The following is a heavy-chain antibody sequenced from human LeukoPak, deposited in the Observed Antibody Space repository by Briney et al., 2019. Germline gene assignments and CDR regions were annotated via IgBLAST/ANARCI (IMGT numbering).Heavy chain of an antibody. CDR1: GFTFSSYE. CDR2: ISSSDSII. Sequence: GGSLRLSCAASGFTFSSYEMHWVRQAPGKGLEWVSYISSSDSIIHYADSVKGRFTISRDNAKDSLYLQMNSLRAEDTAVYYCARDYGGSSPFDYWGQGTLVTVSS. J-gene: IGHJ4*02. D-gene: IGHD4-23*01. CDR3: ARDYGGSSPFDY. V-gene: IGHV3-48*03.